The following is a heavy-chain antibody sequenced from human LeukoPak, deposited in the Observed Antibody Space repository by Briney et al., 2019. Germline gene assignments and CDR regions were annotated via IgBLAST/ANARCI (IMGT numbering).Heavy chain of an antibody. Sequence: ASVKVSCKASGYTFTSYAMHWVRQAPGQRLEWMGWINAGNGNTKYSQKFQGRVTITRDTSASTAYMELSSLRSEDTAVYYCARGRRELATITAGYFDYWGQGTLVTVSS. J-gene: IGHJ4*02. CDR3: ARGRRELATITAGYFDY. V-gene: IGHV1-3*01. CDR2: INAGNGNT. D-gene: IGHD5-24*01. CDR1: GYTFTSYA.